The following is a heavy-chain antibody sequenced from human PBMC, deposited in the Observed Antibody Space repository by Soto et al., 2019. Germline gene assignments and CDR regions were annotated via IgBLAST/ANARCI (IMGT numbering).Heavy chain of an antibody. Sequence: SVKVSCKASGGTFSSYAISWVRQAPGQGLEWMGGIIPIFGTANYAQKFQGRVTITADESTSTAYMELSSLRSEDTAVYYCARGPNPYAGAYYFDYWGQGTLVAVSS. CDR1: GGTFSSYA. J-gene: IGHJ4*02. CDR3: ARGPNPYAGAYYFDY. V-gene: IGHV1-69*13. D-gene: IGHD1-1*01. CDR2: IIPIFGTA.